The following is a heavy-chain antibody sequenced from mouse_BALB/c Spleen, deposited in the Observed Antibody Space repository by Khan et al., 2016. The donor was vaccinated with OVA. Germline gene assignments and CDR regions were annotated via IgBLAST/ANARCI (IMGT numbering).Heavy chain of an antibody. D-gene: IGHD1-2*01. CDR2: ISYSGST. V-gene: IGHV3-2*02. J-gene: IGHJ2*01. CDR3: ARTARIKY. CDR1: GYSITSGYG. Sequence: EVQLQESGPGLVKPSQSLSLTCTVTGYSITSGYGWNWIRQFPGNKLEWMGYISYSGSTNYNPSLKSRISITRDTSKNQFFMQLNYVTTEDTATYYCARTARIKYWGQGTTLTVSS.